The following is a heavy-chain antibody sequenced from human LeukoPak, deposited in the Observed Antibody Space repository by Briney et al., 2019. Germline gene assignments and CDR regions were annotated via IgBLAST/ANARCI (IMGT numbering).Heavy chain of an antibody. CDR1: GGSISSGDYY. CDR2: IYYSGST. CDR3: GQAGVANYDPGDLPGDAFDN. V-gene: IGHV4-30-4*01. Sequence: PSETLSLTCTVSGGSISSGDYYWSWIRQPPGKGLEWIGYIYYSGSTYYNPSLKSRVTISVDTSKNQFSLKLSSVTAADTAVYYCGQAGVANYDPGDLPGDAFDNWGQGNKVTGSS. D-gene: IGHD3-22*01. J-gene: IGHJ3*02.